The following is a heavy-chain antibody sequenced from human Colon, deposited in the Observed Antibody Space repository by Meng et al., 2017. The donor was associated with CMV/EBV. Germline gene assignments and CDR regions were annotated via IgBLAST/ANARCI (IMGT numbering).Heavy chain of an antibody. D-gene: IGHD2-21*01. CDR2: IKPDGSEK. J-gene: IGHJ6*02. V-gene: IGHV3-7*01. Sequence: GGSLRLSCAASGFTFSSYWMSWVRQAPGKGLEWVANIKPDGSEKLYVDSVKGRFTISRDDAKQSVYLQMDSLRVEDTAVYYCVRYANSHYGMDVWGQGTTVTVSS. CDR1: GFTFSSYW. CDR3: VRYANSHYGMDV.